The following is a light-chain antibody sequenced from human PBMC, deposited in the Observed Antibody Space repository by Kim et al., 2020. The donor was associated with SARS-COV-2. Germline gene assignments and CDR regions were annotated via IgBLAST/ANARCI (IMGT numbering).Light chain of an antibody. J-gene: IGKJ1*01. Sequence: ASVGDSVTITCRASQDIANSLAWYQQKPGKVPQVLIYAASTLQSGVPSRFSGSGSGIEFTLTIGSLQTEDVATYYCQKYNSAPWTFGPGTKVDIK. CDR1: QDIANS. CDR3: QKYNSAPWT. CDR2: AAS. V-gene: IGKV1-27*01.